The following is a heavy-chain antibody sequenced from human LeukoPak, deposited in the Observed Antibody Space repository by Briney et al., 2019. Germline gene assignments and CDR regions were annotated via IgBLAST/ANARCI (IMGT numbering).Heavy chain of an antibody. CDR1: GFTFSSYA. CDR3: AKAGSIAVAGIPEDY. CDR2: ISGSGGST. V-gene: IGHV3-23*01. Sequence: GGSLRLSCAASGFTFSSYAMSWVRQAPGKGLEWVSAISGSGGSTYYADSVKGRFTISRDNSKNTLYLQMNSLRAEDTAVYYCAKAGSIAVAGIPEDYWGQGTLVTVSS. J-gene: IGHJ4*02. D-gene: IGHD6-19*01.